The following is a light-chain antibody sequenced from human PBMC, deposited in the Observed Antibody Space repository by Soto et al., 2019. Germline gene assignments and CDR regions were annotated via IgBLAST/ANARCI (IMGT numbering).Light chain of an antibody. J-gene: IGLJ1*01. Sequence: QSALTQPPSVSGSPGQSVTISCSGTSSDVGSYNRVSWYQQPPGTAPKLMIYEVSNRLSGVPDRFSGSKSGNTASLTISGLQAEDEADYYCSSFTSSSTYVFGTGPKLTVL. CDR2: EVS. CDR1: SSDVGSYNR. V-gene: IGLV2-18*02. CDR3: SSFTSSSTYV.